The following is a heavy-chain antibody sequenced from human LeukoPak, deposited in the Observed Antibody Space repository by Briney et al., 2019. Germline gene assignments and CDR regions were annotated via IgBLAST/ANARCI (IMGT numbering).Heavy chain of an antibody. CDR3: ARGPPESSSSDY. J-gene: IGHJ4*02. V-gene: IGHV1-69*05. Sequence: GASVKVSCKASGGTFSSYAISWVRQAPGQGLEWMGGIIPIFGTANYAQKFQGRVTITTDESTSTAYMELSSLRSEDTAVYYCARGPPESSSSDYWGQGTLVTVSS. CDR2: IIPIFGTA. CDR1: GGTFSSYA. D-gene: IGHD6-13*01.